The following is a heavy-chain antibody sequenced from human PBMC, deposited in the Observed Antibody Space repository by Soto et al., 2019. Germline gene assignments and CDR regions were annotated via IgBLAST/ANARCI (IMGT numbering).Heavy chain of an antibody. CDR3: GRDSDPSAGANMFEA. Sequence: PGASVRLSCTPSRLTFSTYAMHSFRQSPGKGLEWVAVIAYDASNKYYADSVRGRLTISRDNYKSTLYVQMTRLRAADTAVYYCGRDSDPSAGANMFEAWGDGT. J-gene: IGHJ5*01. CDR2: IAYDASNK. V-gene: IGHV3-30-3*01. D-gene: IGHD1-26*01. CDR1: RLTFSTYA.